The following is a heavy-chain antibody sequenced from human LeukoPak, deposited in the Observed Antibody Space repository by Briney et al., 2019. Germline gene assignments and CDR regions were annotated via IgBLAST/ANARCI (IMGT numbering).Heavy chain of an antibody. V-gene: IGHV5-51*01. J-gene: IGHJ5*02. CDR1: GKTFGSSG. CDR2: IYQGDSHT. D-gene: IGHD3-16*01. Sequence: GESLEILLSSSGKTFGSSGIGWVRQLAGKGLERIGIIYQGDSHTRYSPSVQGQVTISADKSTSTAYLQWNSLKSSDTAIYYCARLYTRLTRSIWGYFDPWGQGTLVTVSS. CDR3: ARLYTRLTRSIWGYFDP.